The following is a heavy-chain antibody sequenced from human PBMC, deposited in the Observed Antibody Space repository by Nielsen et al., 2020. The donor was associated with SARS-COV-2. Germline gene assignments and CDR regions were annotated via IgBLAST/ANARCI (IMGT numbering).Heavy chain of an antibody. D-gene: IGHD6-19*01. V-gene: IGHV3-7*03. J-gene: IGHJ5*02. CDR3: AREVAYSSGWYHYNWFDP. CDR1: GFTFSSYW. Sequence: GESLKISCAASGFTFSSYWMSWVRQAPGKGLEWVANIKQDGSEKYYVDSVKGRFTISRDNAKNSLYLQMNSLRAEDTAVYYCAREVAYSSGWYHYNWFDPWGQGTLVTVSS. CDR2: IKQDGSEK.